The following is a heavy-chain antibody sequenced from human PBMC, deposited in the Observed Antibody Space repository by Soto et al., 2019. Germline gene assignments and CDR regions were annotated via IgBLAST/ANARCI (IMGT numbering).Heavy chain of an antibody. V-gene: IGHV3-9*01. CDR1: GFNFGDYG. CDR2: VSWKSSGR. D-gene: IGHD3-3*01. CDR3: SKSAHDFWGGYSDAFDS. J-gene: IGHJ4*02. Sequence: PVGSLSLSCAASGFNFGDYGMHWVRQPQGPGMGWVWGVSWKSSGRTYADSFHGRFTISRDNAKKSLFLQMSSLRPEDTALYFCSKSAHDFWGGYSDAFDSWGQGILVTVSS.